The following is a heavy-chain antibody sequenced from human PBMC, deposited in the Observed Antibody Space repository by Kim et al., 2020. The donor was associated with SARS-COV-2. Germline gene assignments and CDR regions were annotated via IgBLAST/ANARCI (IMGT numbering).Heavy chain of an antibody. CDR2: IFYGATT. V-gene: IGHV4-59*08. D-gene: IGHD5-12*01. J-gene: IGHJ4*02. CDR3: ASDMDVVTTLGEF. CDR1: GGSVRNFY. Sequence: SETLSLTCNVSGGSVRNFYWSWIRQPPGKGLEWIGYIFYGATTNYNPALKSRVTMSVDTSKNQFSLKLSSVTATDTAVYYCASDMDVVTTLGEFWGQGTL.